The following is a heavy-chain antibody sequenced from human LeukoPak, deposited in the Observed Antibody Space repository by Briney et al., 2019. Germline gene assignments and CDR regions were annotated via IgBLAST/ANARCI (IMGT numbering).Heavy chain of an antibody. Sequence: GESLKISCKGSGYSFTSYWIGWVRQMPGKGLEWMGIIYPGDSDTRYSPSFQGQVTISADKSISTAYLQWSSLKASDTAMYYCARPYYDSSGYLEYFQHWGRGTLVTVSS. J-gene: IGHJ1*01. CDR2: IYPGDSDT. D-gene: IGHD3-22*01. CDR1: GYSFTSYW. CDR3: ARPYYDSSGYLEYFQH. V-gene: IGHV5-51*01.